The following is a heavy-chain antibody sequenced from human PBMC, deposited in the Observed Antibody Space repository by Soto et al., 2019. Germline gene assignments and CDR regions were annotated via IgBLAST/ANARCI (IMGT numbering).Heavy chain of an antibody. V-gene: IGHV1-69*02. Sequence: QVQLVQSGAEVKKPGSSVKVSCKASGGSFTSFIVTWVRQAPGQGLEWMGRIIPVLDVEYYAQKFQGRLTISADNSTKTAYMELRSLRSEDTAVHYCATSSNSGSATRSYYGMEVCGLGTTVTVSS. J-gene: IGHJ6*02. CDR2: IIPVLDVE. D-gene: IGHD1-1*01. CDR1: GGSFTSFI. CDR3: ATSSNSGSATRSYYGMEV.